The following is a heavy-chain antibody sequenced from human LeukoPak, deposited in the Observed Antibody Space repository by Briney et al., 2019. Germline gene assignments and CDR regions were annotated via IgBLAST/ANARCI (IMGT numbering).Heavy chain of an antibody. Sequence: ASVKVSCKASGYTFTSYYMHWVRQAPGQGLEWMGIINPSGGSTSYAQKFQGRVTMTRDTSTSTAYMELSSLRSEDTAVYYCARDTIAVGDYYYGMDVWGQGTTVTVSS. CDR2: INPSGGST. D-gene: IGHD3-9*01. V-gene: IGHV1-46*01. CDR1: GYTFTSYY. J-gene: IGHJ6*02. CDR3: ARDTIAVGDYYYGMDV.